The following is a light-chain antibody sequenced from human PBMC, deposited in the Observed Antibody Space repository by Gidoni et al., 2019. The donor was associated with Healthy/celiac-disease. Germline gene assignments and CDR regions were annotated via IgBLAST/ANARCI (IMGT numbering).Light chain of an antibody. V-gene: IGKV1-39*01. J-gene: IGKJ2*01. CDR3: QQSYSTPPYT. CDR1: QSISSY. CDR2: AAS. Sequence: DIQMTQSPSSLSASVGDRVTITCRASQSISSYLTWYQQKPGKAPKLLIYAASSLQSGVPSRFSGSGSGTDFTLTISSLQPEDFATYYCQQSYSTPPYTFXXXTKLEIK.